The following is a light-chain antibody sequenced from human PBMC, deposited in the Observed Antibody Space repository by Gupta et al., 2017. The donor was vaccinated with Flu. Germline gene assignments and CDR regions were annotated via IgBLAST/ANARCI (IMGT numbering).Light chain of an antibody. CDR2: DNI. Sequence: QSVLTQPPSVSGAPGQRVTISCTGSSFNIGAGFNVHWYQQVPGKAPKLFIYDNINRPSGVPDRFSGSKSGTSASLAITGLQAEDEADYYCQFYDSSLRGWAFGGGTKLTVL. CDR1: SFNIGAGFN. J-gene: IGLJ3*02. V-gene: IGLV1-40*01. CDR3: QFYDSSLRGWA.